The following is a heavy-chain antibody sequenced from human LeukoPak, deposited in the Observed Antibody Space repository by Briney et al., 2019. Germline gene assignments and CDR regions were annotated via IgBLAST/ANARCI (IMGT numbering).Heavy chain of an antibody. J-gene: IGHJ5*02. Sequence: ASVKVSCKASGYTFTGYYIHWVRQAPGQGLEWMGWINPNSGATNYAQKIQGRVTMTRDTSISTAYVELSRLRYDDTAVYYCARGLDLYPGYSYGQNWFDPWGQGTLVTVSS. CDR1: GYTFTGYY. V-gene: IGHV1-2*02. D-gene: IGHD5-18*01. CDR3: ARGLDLYPGYSYGQNWFDP. CDR2: INPNSGAT.